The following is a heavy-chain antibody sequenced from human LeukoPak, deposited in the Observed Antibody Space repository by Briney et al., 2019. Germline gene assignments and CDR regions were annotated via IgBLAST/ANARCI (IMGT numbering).Heavy chain of an antibody. CDR1: GFTFNNFW. D-gene: IGHD3-22*01. Sequence: PGGSLRLSCAASGFTFNNFWMTWVRQAPGKGLEWVAKIKQDGSEKYYVDSVKGRFTISRDNAKNSLYLQMNSLRAEDTAVYYCARLGLGYDSSGYYLDWGQGTLVTVSS. CDR2: IKQDGSEK. V-gene: IGHV3-7*01. J-gene: IGHJ4*02. CDR3: ARLGLGYDSSGYYLD.